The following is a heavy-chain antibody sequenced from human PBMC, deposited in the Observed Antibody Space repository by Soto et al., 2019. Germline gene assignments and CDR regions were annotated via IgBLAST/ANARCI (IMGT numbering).Heavy chain of an antibody. CDR2: IYHSGST. D-gene: IGHD6-19*01. J-gene: IGHJ4*02. V-gene: IGHV4-38-2*01. CDR1: GYSISSGYY. CDR3: ARVSSSGWLDY. Sequence: SETLSLTCAVSGYSISSGYYWGWIRQPPGKGLEWIGSIYHSGSTYYNPSLKSRVTISVDTSKNQFSLKLSPVTAADTAVYYCARVSSSGWLDYWAQGTLVTVSS.